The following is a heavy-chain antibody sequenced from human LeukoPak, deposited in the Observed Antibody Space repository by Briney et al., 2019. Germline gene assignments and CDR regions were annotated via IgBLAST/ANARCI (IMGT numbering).Heavy chain of an antibody. CDR3: AKEGWTYRDYYYGMDV. J-gene: IGHJ6*02. D-gene: IGHD1-26*01. CDR1: GFTFSDYY. Sequence: GGSLRLYCVASGFTFSDYYMSWIRQAPGKGLEWVSYISSSGSTLYYADSVKGRFTISRDNSKNTLYLQMNSLRAEDTAVYYCAKEGWTYRDYYYGMDVWGQGTTVTVSS. CDR2: ISSSGSTL. V-gene: IGHV3-11*04.